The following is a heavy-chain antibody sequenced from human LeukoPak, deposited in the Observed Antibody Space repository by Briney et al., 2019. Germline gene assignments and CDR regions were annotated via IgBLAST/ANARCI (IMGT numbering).Heavy chain of an antibody. CDR2: INTNTGNP. CDR3: ARDQDIVVVPAAYNWFDP. J-gene: IGHJ5*02. Sequence: ASVKVSCKASGYTFTSYAMNWVRQAPGQGLEWMGWINTNTGNPTYAQGFTGRFVFSLDTSVSTAYLQISSLKAEDTAVYYCARDQDIVVVPAAYNWFDPWGQGALVTVSS. D-gene: IGHD2-2*01. CDR1: GYTFTSYA. V-gene: IGHV7-4-1*02.